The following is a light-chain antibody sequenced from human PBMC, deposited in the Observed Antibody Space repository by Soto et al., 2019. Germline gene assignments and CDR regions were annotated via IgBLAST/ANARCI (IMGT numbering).Light chain of an antibody. CDR3: LQVYSFPRT. V-gene: IGKV1-5*03. CDR1: QTINTW. Sequence: DIQMTPSPSTLSASVGDRVTITCRTSQTINTWLAWYQQKPGEAPKLLIYKASSLESGVPSRFSGSGSGTEFILTINNLQPEDFASYFCLQVYSFPRTFGLGTKVDIK. CDR2: KAS. J-gene: IGKJ1*01.